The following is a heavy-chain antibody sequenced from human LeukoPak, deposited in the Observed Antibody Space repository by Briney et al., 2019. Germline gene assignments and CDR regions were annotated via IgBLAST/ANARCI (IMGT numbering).Heavy chain of an antibody. Sequence: SETLSLTCTVSGGSISSSSYYWGWIRQPPGKGLEWIGSIYYSGSTYYNPSLKNRVTISVDTSKNQFSLKLSSVTAADTAVYYCARHDALPAAIFPPSWGQGTLVTVSS. J-gene: IGHJ5*02. CDR1: GGSISSSSYY. D-gene: IGHD2-2*01. CDR3: ARHDALPAAIFPPS. CDR2: IYYSGST. V-gene: IGHV4-39*01.